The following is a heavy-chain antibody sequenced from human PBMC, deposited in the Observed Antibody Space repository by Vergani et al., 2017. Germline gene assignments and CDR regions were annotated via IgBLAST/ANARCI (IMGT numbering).Heavy chain of an antibody. CDR2: ISWNSNSI. J-gene: IGHJ5*02. D-gene: IGHD6-6*01. Sequence: EVQLEESGGGLVLPGRSLRLSCVASGFTSAEYAMHWVRQAPGKGLEWVSGISWNSNSIGYADSVKGRFTISRDNAKNSLYLQMNSLRAEDTALYYCAKDLGTSSGGGWFDPWGQGTLVTVSS. CDR1: GFTSAEYA. CDR3: AKDLGTSSGGGWFDP. V-gene: IGHV3-9*02.